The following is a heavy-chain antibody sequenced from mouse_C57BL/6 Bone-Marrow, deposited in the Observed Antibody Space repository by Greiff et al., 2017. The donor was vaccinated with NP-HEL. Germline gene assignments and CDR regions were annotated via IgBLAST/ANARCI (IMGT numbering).Heavy chain of an antibody. D-gene: IGHD4-1*01. J-gene: IGHJ2*01. V-gene: IGHV1-81*01. CDR1: GYTFTSYG. CDR2: IYPRSGNT. Sequence: QVQLKESGAELARPGASVKLSCKASGYTFTSYGISWVKQRTGQGLEWIGEIYPRSGNTYYNEKFKGKATLTADKSSSTAYMELRSLTSEDSAVYFCARENWELDDWGQGTTLTVSS. CDR3: ARENWELDD.